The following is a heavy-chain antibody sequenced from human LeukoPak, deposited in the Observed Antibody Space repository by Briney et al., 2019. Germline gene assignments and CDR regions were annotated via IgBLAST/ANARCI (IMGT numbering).Heavy chain of an antibody. CDR1: GGSFSGYY. J-gene: IGHJ5*02. D-gene: IGHD3-9*01. CDR3: ARKKYYDILTGLYIWFDP. V-gene: IGHV4-34*01. CDR2: INHSGST. Sequence: PSETLSLTCAVYGGSFSGYYWSWIRQPPGKGLEWIGEINHSGSTNYNPSLKSRVTISVDTSKNQFSLKLSSVTAADTAVYYCARKKYYDILTGLYIWFDPWGQGTLVTVSS.